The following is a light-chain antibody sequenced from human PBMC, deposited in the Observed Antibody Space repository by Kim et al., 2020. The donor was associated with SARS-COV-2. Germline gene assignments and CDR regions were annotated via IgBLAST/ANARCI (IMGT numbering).Light chain of an antibody. CDR2: GAS. Sequence: VAPGVRASPSCRASQCVTSNLAWYQQRPGQAPWLLIYGASIRATGIPDRFRGSGSGTEFTLTISSLQPEDFALYYCQQYNRWPPYIFGQGTKLEI. V-gene: IGKV3D-15*01. CDR3: QQYNRWPPYI. J-gene: IGKJ2*01. CDR1: QCVTSN.